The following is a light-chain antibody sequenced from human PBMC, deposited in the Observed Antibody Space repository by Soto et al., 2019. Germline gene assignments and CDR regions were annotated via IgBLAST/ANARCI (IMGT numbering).Light chain of an antibody. Sequence: EIVLTQSPGTLSLSPGERATLSCRASQSVNSYLAWYQQKPGQAPRLLIYGASSRATGIPDRFSGSGSGADFTLTISRLEPEDFAVYYCHQYDSSLRTFGQGTKVEIK. CDR3: HQYDSSLRT. CDR2: GAS. V-gene: IGKV3-20*01. CDR1: QSVNSY. J-gene: IGKJ1*01.